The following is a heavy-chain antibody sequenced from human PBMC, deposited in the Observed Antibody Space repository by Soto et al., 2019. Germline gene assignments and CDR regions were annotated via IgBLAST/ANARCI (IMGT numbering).Heavy chain of an antibody. CDR3: ARGPLLRFPPLD. J-gene: IGHJ4*02. V-gene: IGHV4-59*01. CDR2: IYYSGST. Sequence: PSETLSLTCTVSGGSISSYYWSWIRQPPGKGLEWIGYIYYSGSTNYNPSLKSRVTISVDTSKNQFSLKLSSVTAADTAVYYCARGPLLRFPPLDWGQGTLVTVSS. CDR1: GGSISSYY. D-gene: IGHD3-3*01.